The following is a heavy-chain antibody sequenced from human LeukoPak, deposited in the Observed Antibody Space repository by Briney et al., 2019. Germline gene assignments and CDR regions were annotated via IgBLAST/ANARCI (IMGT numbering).Heavy chain of an antibody. Sequence: PGGSLRLSCAASGFTFDDYTMHWVRQAPGKGLEWVAFIRYDGSNKYYADSVKGRFTISRDNSKNTLYLQMNSLRAEDTAVYYCAKEKRGLMTDWGQGTLVTVSS. J-gene: IGHJ4*02. CDR2: IRYDGSNK. V-gene: IGHV3-30*02. CDR3: AKEKRGLMTD. CDR1: GFTFDDYT. D-gene: IGHD2-21*02.